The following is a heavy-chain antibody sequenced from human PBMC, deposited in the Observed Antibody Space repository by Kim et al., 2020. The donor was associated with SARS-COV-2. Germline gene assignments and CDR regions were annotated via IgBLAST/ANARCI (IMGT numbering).Heavy chain of an antibody. Sequence: ASVKVSCKASGYTFTDYGITWVRQAPGQGLEWVGWISTYSGHTDYPQKLQGRVTLTTDTSTTTVYMELRSLTFDDTALYYCAREGVMATPGTYGMDLWGQGTTVTVSS. CDR1: GYTFTDYG. D-gene: IGHD3-16*01. V-gene: IGHV1-18*01. J-gene: IGHJ6*02. CDR3: AREGVMATPGTYGMDL. CDR2: ISTYSGHT.